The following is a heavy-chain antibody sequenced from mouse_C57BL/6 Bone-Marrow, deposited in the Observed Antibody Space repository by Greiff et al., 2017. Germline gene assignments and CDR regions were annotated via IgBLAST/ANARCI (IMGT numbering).Heavy chain of an antibody. CDR2: IYPGDGDT. CDR3: ARAFYYSNLAWFAY. V-gene: IGHV1-80*01. Sequence: VQLQQSGAELVKPGASVKISCKASGYAFSSYWMNWVKQRPGKGLEWIGQIYPGDGDTNYNGKFKGKATLTVDKSSSTAYIQLSSLTSEDSAVDFCARAFYYSNLAWFAYGGQGTMVTVAA. CDR1: GYAFSSYW. D-gene: IGHD2-5*01. J-gene: IGHJ3*01.